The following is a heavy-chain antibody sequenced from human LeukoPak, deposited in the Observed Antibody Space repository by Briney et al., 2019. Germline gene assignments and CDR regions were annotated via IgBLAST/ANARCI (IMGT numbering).Heavy chain of an antibody. CDR1: GGSISSYY. CDR2: IYYSGNT. CDR3: ARRGSGASLEYYFDH. V-gene: IGHV4-59*08. Sequence: PSETLSLTCTVSGGSISSYYWSWIRQPPGKGLEYIGYIYYSGNTNSNPSLNSRVTISVDTSKNQFSLKLSSVAAADTAVYYCARRGSGASLEYYFDHWGRGTLVTVSS. J-gene: IGHJ2*01. D-gene: IGHD1-14*01.